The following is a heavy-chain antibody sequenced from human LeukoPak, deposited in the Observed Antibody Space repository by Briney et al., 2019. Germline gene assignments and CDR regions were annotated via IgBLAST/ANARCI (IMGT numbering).Heavy chain of an antibody. CDR3: ARAGYNSAWYFFDY. D-gene: IGHD6-19*01. V-gene: IGHV1-2*02. CDR2: INPNSGDT. J-gene: IGHJ4*02. CDR1: GYTFTGYY. Sequence: ASVKVSFKASGYTFTGYYIHWVRQAPGQGFEWMGWINPNSGDTRYAQKFQGGVTMTRDTSISTAYMELSSLRSDDTAVYYCARAGYNSAWYFFDYWGQGTLLTVSS.